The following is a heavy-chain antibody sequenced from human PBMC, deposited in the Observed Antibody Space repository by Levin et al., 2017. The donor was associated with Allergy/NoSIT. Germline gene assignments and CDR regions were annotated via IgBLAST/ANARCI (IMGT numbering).Heavy chain of an antibody. D-gene: IGHD5-18*01. CDR3: AKVEQLWLVRVPPDY. V-gene: IGHV3-30*18. CDR2: ISYDGSNK. Sequence: GGSLRLSCAASGFTFSSYGMHWVRQAPGKGLEWVAVISYDGSNKYYADSVKGRFTISRDNSKNTLYLQMNSLRAEDTAVYYCAKVEQLWLVRVPPDYWGQGTLVTVSS. J-gene: IGHJ4*02. CDR1: GFTFSSYG.